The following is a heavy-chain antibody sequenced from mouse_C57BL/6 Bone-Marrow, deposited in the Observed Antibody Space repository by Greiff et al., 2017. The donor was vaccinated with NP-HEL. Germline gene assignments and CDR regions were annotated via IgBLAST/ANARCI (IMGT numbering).Heavy chain of an antibody. D-gene: IGHD2-4*01. J-gene: IGHJ3*01. CDR3: ARKGDDYDVGFAY. V-gene: IGHV1-55*01. CDR2: IYPGSGST. CDR1: GYTFTSYW. Sequence: QVQLQQPGAELVKPGASVKMSCKASGYTFTSYWITWVKQRPGQGLEWIGDIYPGSGSTNYNEKFKSKATLTVDTSSSTAYMQLSNLTSEDSAVYYCARKGDDYDVGFAYWGQGTLVTVSA.